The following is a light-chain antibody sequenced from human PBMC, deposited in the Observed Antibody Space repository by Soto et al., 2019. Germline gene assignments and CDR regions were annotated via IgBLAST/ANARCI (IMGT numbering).Light chain of an antibody. J-gene: IGKJ2*01. Sequence: EIVLTQSPGTLSLSPGERATLSCRASQSVSSSYLAWYQQKPGQAPRLVIYAASSRATGIPDRFSGSGSGPDFTLTISRLEPEDFAVYSCLNYGSSRYTFGQGTKLEIK. V-gene: IGKV3-20*01. CDR1: QSVSSSY. CDR3: LNYGSSRYT. CDR2: AAS.